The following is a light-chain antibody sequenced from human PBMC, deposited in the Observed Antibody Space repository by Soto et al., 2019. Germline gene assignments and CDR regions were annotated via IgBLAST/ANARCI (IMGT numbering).Light chain of an antibody. Sequence: QSALTQPASVSGSPGQSITISCTGTNNDIGNYKYDSWYQQHPGKAPKLLIYEISNRPSGISNRFSGSKAANTASLTISGLQVEDEAYYHCSSYTTSSTVIFGGGTKLTVL. J-gene: IGLJ2*01. V-gene: IGLV2-14*01. CDR2: EIS. CDR1: NNDIGNYKY. CDR3: SSYTTSSTVI.